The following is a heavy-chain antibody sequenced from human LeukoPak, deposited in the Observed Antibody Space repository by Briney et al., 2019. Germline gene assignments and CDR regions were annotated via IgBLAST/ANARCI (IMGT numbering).Heavy chain of an antibody. J-gene: IGHJ3*02. Sequence: PGGSLRLSCAASGFTFSSYSMNWVRQAPGKGLEWVSYISSSSSTIYYADSAKGRFTISRDNAKNSLYLQMNSLRAEDTAVYYCARVIEWGEYCSGGSCPPSTAFDIWGQGTMVTVSS. CDR1: GFTFSSYS. D-gene: IGHD2-15*01. V-gene: IGHV3-48*01. CDR3: ARVIEWGEYCSGGSCPPSTAFDI. CDR2: ISSSSSTI.